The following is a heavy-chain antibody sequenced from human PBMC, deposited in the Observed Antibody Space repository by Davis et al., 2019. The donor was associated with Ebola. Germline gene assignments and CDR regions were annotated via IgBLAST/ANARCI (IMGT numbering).Heavy chain of an antibody. Sequence: MPSETLSLTCAVSGGSIITNSHYWGWIRQSPGRGLEWIGSIFHSGNTYYHPSLKSRVIISVDTSANRFYLEVRSVTAADTAVYYCARQGCSSSSCNNGDDCWSEGTLVTVSS. CDR3: ARQGCSSSSCNNGDDC. CDR2: IFHSGNT. D-gene: IGHD2-2*02. V-gene: IGHV4-39*01. J-gene: IGHJ4*02. CDR1: GGSIITNSHY.